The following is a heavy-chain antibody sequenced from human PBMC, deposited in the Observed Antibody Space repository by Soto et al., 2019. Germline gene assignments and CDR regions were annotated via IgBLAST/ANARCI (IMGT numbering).Heavy chain of an antibody. J-gene: IGHJ4*02. V-gene: IGHV3-21*01. D-gene: IGHD3-22*01. CDR1: GFTFSSYS. CDR2: ISSSSSYI. Sequence: KPGGSLRLSCAASGFTFSSYSMNWVRQAPGKGLEWVSSISSSSSYIYYADSVKGRFTISRDNAKNSLYLQMNSLRAEDTAVYYCARDYYYDSSGYYYVPAGGYWGQGTLVTVSS. CDR3: ARDYYYDSSGYYYVPAGGY.